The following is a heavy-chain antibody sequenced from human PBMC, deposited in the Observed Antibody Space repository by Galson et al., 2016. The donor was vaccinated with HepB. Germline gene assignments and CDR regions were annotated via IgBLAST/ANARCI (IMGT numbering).Heavy chain of an antibody. CDR3: ARSSSGWFASDY. CDR2: ISAYNGDI. Sequence: SCKASGYTFTRYGVTWVRQAPGQGLEWMGWISAYNGDIRYAERLQGRITMTTDTSTSTTYMELRSMRSDDTAVYYCARSSSGWFASDYWGQGTLITVSS. CDR1: GYTFTRYG. V-gene: IGHV1-18*01. D-gene: IGHD6-19*01. J-gene: IGHJ4*02.